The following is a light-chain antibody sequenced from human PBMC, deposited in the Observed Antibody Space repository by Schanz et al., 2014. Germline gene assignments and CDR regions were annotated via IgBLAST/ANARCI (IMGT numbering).Light chain of an antibody. CDR1: SSDVGGYNF. CDR2: DVS. J-gene: IGLJ3*02. Sequence: QSALTQPASVSGSPGQSITISCTGTSSDVGGYNFVSWYQQHPGRAPKLMIYDVSNRPSGVSNRFSGSKSGNTASLTISGLQAEDEADYHCCSFTSERTGVFGGGTQLTVL. V-gene: IGLV2-14*01. CDR3: CSFTSERTGV.